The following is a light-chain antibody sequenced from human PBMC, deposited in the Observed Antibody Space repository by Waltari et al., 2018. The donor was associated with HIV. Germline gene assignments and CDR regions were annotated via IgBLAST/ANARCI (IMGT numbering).Light chain of an antibody. V-gene: IGLV1-44*01. CDR3: ATWDDSLNGPV. Sequence: QSVLTQPPSASGTPGQRVTISCFGSRSNIGGSTVNWYLQFPGTAPHHLIYSTHQRPSGVPDRFSGSKSGTVASLAISGLQSEDEADYYCATWDDSLNGPVFGGGTKVTVL. CDR1: RSNIGGST. J-gene: IGLJ3*02. CDR2: STH.